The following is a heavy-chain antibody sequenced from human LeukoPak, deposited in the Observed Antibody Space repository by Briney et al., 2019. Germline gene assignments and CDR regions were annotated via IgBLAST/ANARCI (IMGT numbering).Heavy chain of an antibody. CDR3: ARGLSGYSSSLGY. Sequence: GGSLRLSCAGSGFSFTGYWMHWVRQTPGKGLVWISRIYSDGRSLTYADSVKGRFTISRDNAKNTLYLQMNSLRAEDTAVYYCARGLSGYSSSLGYWGQGTLVTVSS. CDR2: IYSDGRSL. D-gene: IGHD6-6*01. CDR1: GFSFTGYW. J-gene: IGHJ4*02. V-gene: IGHV3-74*01.